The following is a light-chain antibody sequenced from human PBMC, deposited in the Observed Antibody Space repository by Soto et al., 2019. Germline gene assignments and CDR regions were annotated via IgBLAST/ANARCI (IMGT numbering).Light chain of an antibody. Sequence: QSALTQPASVSGSPGQSITISCTGTSSDVGSYNYVSWYQQHPGKAPKLRIYDVSNRPSGVSYRFSGSKSGNTASLTISGLQAEDEADYYCSSYTSSSTHVVFGGGTKVTVL. CDR3: SSYTSSSTHVV. CDR2: DVS. V-gene: IGLV2-14*01. J-gene: IGLJ2*01. CDR1: SSDVGSYNY.